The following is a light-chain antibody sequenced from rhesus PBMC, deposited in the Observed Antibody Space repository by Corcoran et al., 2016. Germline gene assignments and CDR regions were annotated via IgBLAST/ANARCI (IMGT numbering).Light chain of an antibody. Sequence: VLTQSPLSLAIAPGQPASLSCRSSHSLLHSNGNTYLHCYQQKPGQPPRRLIYQVFRRESGVPDRISGSGAGTDFTLKISRVEAEDVGVYYCGQGTNVPLTFGGGTKVEIK. CDR2: QVF. J-gene: IGKJ4*01. CDR1: HSLLHSNGNTY. CDR3: GQGTNVPLT. V-gene: IGKV2-65*01.